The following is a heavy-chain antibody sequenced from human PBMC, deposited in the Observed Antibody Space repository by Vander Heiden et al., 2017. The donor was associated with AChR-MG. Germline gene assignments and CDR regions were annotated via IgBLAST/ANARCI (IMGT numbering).Heavy chain of an antibody. Sequence: QVQLVESGGGVVQPGRSLRLSCAASGSTFSTYAMHWVRQAPGKGLEWVAVISYDGSNKYYADSVKGRFTISRDNSQNTLYLRMNSLRAEDTAVYYCARANTISQRPLNYWGQGTLVTVSS. CDR2: ISYDGSNK. CDR3: ARANTISQRPLNY. J-gene: IGHJ4*02. D-gene: IGHD3-3*01. V-gene: IGHV3-30-3*01. CDR1: GSTFSTYA.